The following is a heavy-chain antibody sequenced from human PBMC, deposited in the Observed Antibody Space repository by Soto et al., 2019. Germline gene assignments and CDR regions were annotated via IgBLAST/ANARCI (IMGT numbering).Heavy chain of an antibody. D-gene: IGHD7-27*01. J-gene: IGHJ3*02. CDR1: GFTFSDYY. V-gene: IGHV3-11*01. CDR2: ISSSGSTI. Sequence: GGSLRLSCAASGFTFSDYYMSWIRQAPGKGLEWVSYISSSGSTIYYADSVKGRFTISRDNAKNSLYLQMNSLRAEDTAVYYCARDLDKKNLTPGAFDIWGQGTMVTVSS. CDR3: ARDLDKKNLTPGAFDI.